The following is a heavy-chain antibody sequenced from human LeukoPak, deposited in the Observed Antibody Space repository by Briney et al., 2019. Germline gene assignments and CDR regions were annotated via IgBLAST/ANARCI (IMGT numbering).Heavy chain of an antibody. CDR3: TTGIRGD. Sequence: GGSLRLSCAASGFIVTNAWMNWVRQAPGKGLEWVGRIQSKTDGGKTDYAAPVKGRFTISRDDSKNTLYLQMNSLKTEDTAIYYCTTGIRGDWGQGTLVTVSS. J-gene: IGHJ4*02. CDR2: IQSKTDGGKT. D-gene: IGHD3-3*02. V-gene: IGHV3-15*07. CDR1: GFIVTNAW.